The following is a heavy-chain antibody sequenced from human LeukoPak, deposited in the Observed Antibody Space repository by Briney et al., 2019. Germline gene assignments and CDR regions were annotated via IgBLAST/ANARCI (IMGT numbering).Heavy chain of an antibody. J-gene: IGHJ4*02. CDR1: GGSISSSNW. CDR3: ARGSHGRIQLWLVH. CDR2: IYHSGST. Sequence: SETLSLTCAVSGGSISSSNWWSWVRQPPGKGLEWIGEIYHSGSTNYNPSLKSRVTISVDKSKNQFSLKLSSVTAADTAVYYCARGSHGRIQLWLVHWGQGTLVTVSS. D-gene: IGHD5-18*01. V-gene: IGHV4-4*02.